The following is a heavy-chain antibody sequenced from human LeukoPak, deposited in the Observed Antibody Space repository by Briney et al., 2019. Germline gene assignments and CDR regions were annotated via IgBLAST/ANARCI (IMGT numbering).Heavy chain of an antibody. CDR2: IYYSGYT. Sequence: SETLSLTCTVSGGSISNYYWSWIRQPPGKGLEWIGYIYYSGYTKYNPSLKSRVTISVDTSKNQFSLKLSSVTAADTAVYYCARLRAYCSSTSCYPGSPVDYWGQGTLVTVSS. J-gene: IGHJ4*02. D-gene: IGHD2-2*01. V-gene: IGHV4-59*12. CDR3: ARLRAYCSSTSCYPGSPVDY. CDR1: GGSISNYY.